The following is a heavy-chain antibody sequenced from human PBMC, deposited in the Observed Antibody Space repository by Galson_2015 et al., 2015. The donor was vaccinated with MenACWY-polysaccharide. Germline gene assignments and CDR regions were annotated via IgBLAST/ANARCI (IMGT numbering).Heavy chain of an antibody. V-gene: IGHV4-61*08. CDR3: AREPTHVGSFGWFDP. CDR1: GASVTNEAYY. D-gene: IGHD3-10*01. Sequence: SETLSLTCTVSGASVTNEAYYWSWLRQPPGQGLEWIGYMSYSGRANSNPSLKSRVAISLDTSKNQFSLRLTSVTAADTAMYYCAREPTHVGSFGWFDPWGQGTLVTVSP. J-gene: IGHJ5*02. CDR2: MSYSGRA.